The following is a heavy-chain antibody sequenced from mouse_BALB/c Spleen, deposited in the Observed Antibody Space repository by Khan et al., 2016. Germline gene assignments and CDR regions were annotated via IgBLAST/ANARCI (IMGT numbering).Heavy chain of an antibody. J-gene: IGHJ4*01. CDR2: ISYSGST. CDR1: GYSITSDYA. Sequence: VQLQQSGPGLVKPSQSLSLTCTVTGYSITSDYAWNWIRQFPGNKLEWMGYISYSGSTSYNPSLHSRIPITRATSKNQFFLHLNSVTTEDTATYYCARSGKGAMDYWGQGTSVTVSS. D-gene: IGHD1-3*01. V-gene: IGHV3-2*02. CDR3: ARSGKGAMDY.